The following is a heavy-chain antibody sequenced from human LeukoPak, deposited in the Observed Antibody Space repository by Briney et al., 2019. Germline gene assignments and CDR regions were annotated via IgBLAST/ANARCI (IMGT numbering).Heavy chain of an antibody. CDR1: GYTFTSYG. Sequence: GASVNVSCKASGYTFTSYGISWVRQAPEQGLEWMGWISAYNGNTNYAQKLQDRVTMTTDTSTRAYMELRSLRSDDTAVYYCARIAAAATNFDFWGQGTLVTVSS. CDR2: ISAYNGNT. J-gene: IGHJ4*02. D-gene: IGHD6-13*01. CDR3: ARIAAAATNFDF. V-gene: IGHV1-18*01.